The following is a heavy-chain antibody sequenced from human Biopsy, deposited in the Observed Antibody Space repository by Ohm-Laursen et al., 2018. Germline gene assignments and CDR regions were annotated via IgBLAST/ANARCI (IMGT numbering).Heavy chain of an antibody. CDR3: ARASMIRGVMDVDY. J-gene: IGHJ4*02. Sequence: ASVKVSCKASGYTFTGHYMHWVQQAPGQGLEWMGWINPNGGDTNYAQKFQGRVTMTTDTSVSTAYMELSRLTFDDTAVYYCARASMIRGVMDVDYWGQGTLVIVSS. CDR1: GYTFTGHY. CDR2: INPNGGDT. V-gene: IGHV1-2*02. D-gene: IGHD3-10*01.